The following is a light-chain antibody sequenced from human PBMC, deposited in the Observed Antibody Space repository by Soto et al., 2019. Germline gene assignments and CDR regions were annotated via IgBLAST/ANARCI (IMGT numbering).Light chain of an antibody. CDR2: EVS. CDR3: NSYTSSNTWV. J-gene: IGLJ3*02. CDR1: SSDVGGYKY. V-gene: IGLV2-14*01. Sequence: QSALTQPDSVSGSPGQSITLSCTGTSSDVGGYKYVSWYQQHSGNAPKVLIYEVSNRPLGVSNRFSGSKSGNTASLTISGLQAEDEADYYCNSYTSSNTWVFGGGTKLTVL.